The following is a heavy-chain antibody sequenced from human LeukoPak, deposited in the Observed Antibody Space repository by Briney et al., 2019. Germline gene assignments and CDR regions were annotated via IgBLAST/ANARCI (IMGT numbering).Heavy chain of an antibody. CDR2: IRYDGSNK. D-gene: IGHD4-17*01. J-gene: IGHJ3*02. Sequence: XWXXXXXGKGLEWVAFIRYDGSNKYYADSVKGRFTISRDNSKNTLYLQMNSLRAEDTAVYYCANSQGYGDYVDAFDIWGQGTMVTVSS. CDR3: ANSQGYGDYVDAFDI. V-gene: IGHV3-30*02.